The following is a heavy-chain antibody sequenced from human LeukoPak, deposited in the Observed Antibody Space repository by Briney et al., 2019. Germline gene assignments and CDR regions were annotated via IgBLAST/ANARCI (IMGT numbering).Heavy chain of an antibody. CDR3: ARDSPTVTTYPIYYYYGMDV. V-gene: IGHV3-7*01. CDR2: IKQDGSEK. J-gene: IGHJ6*02. Sequence: GGSLRLSCAASGFTFSSYWMSWVRQAPGKGLEWVANIKQDGSEKYYVDSVKGRFSISRDNAKNSLYLQMNSLRAEDTAVYYCARDSPTVTTYPIYYYYGMDVWGQGTTVTVSS. CDR1: GFTFSSYW. D-gene: IGHD4-17*01.